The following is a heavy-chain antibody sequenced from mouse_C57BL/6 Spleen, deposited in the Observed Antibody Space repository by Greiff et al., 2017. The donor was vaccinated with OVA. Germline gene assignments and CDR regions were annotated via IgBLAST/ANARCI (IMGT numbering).Heavy chain of an antibody. J-gene: IGHJ3*01. CDR1: GFNIKDDY. V-gene: IGHV14-4*01. CDR3: TTKDYSNPFAY. Sequence: EVKLMESGAELVRPGASVKLSCTASGFNIKDDYMHWVKQRPEQGLEWIGWIDPENGDTEYASKFQGKATITADTSSNTAYLQLSSLTSEDTAVYYCTTKDYSNPFAYWGQGTLVTVSA. CDR2: IDPENGDT. D-gene: IGHD2-5*01.